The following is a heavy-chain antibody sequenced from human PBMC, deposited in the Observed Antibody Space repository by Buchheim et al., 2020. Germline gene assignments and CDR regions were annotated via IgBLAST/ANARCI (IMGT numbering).Heavy chain of an antibody. CDR1: GGPISGSNW. CDR2: IYHSGST. D-gene: IGHD6-19*01. J-gene: IGHJ4*02. CDR3: ARDIVVAGID. Sequence: QVQLQESGPGLVKPSGTLSLTCTVSGGPISGSNWWNWVRQPPGKGLEWIGKIYHSGSTTYNPSLKSRVTTPVAQSKNQFSLKLSSVTAADTAVYYCARDIVVAGIDWGQGT. V-gene: IGHV4-4*02.